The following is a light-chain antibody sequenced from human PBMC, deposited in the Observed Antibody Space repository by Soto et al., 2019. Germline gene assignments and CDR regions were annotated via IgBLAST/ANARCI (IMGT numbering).Light chain of an antibody. CDR3: QQLDNYTLFT. J-gene: IGKJ3*01. V-gene: IGKV1-9*01. CDR2: GAS. CDR1: QDIRKS. Sequence: DIQLTQTPSLLSASVGERVTITCRASQDIRKSLAWYQQKPGQAPKLLIFGASTLQSGVPSRFSGSGSGTEFTLTVSSLQREDFATYYCQQLDNYTLFTFGPRTKVDL.